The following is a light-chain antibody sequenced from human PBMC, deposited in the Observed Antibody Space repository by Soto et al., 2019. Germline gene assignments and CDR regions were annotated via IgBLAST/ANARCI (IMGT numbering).Light chain of an antibody. CDR1: QSVNNF. J-gene: IGKJ3*01. Sequence: LLAQSPATLSLSPGESATLSCRASQSVNNFLAWYQQKPGQAPRLLIFDESYRASGIPARFSGSGSGTDLTLTISRLEPEDFAVYYCQKRSSWPATCGPGTKVDIK. V-gene: IGKV3-11*01. CDR3: QKRSSWPAT. CDR2: DES.